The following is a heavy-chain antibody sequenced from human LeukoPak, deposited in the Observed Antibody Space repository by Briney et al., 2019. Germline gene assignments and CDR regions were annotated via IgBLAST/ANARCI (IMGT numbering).Heavy chain of an antibody. CDR3: ASSRIQLWLIDY. Sequence: PGGSLRLSCAASGFTFSSYAMSWVRQAPGKGLEWVAFIRYDGSNKYYADSVKGRCTISRDNSKNTLYLQMNSMRAEDTAVYYCASSRIQLWLIDYWGQGTLVTVSS. D-gene: IGHD5-18*01. J-gene: IGHJ4*02. V-gene: IGHV3-30*02. CDR2: IRYDGSNK. CDR1: GFTFSSYA.